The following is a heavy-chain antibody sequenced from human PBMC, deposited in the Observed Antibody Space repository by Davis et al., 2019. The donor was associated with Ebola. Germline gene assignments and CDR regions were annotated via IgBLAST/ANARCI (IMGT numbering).Heavy chain of an antibody. Sequence: AASVKVSCKASGYTFSGYYMHWVRQAPGQGLEWMGWMNPHSGNTGYAQKFQGRVTMTRNTSISTAYMELSSLRSEDTAVYYCARALYWGQGTLVTVSS. CDR2: MNPHSGNT. D-gene: IGHD2-2*02. J-gene: IGHJ4*02. V-gene: IGHV1-8*02. CDR1: GYTFSGYY. CDR3: ARALY.